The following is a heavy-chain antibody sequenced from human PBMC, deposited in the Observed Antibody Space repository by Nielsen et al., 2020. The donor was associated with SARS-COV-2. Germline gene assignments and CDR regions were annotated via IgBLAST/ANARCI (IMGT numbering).Heavy chain of an antibody. CDR2: ISYDGSNK. V-gene: IGHV3-30*18. CDR3: AKQPYYYYMDV. J-gene: IGHJ6*03. D-gene: IGHD1-14*01. CDR1: GFTFSSYG. Sequence: GGSLRLSCAASGFTFSSYGMHWVRQAPGKGLEWVAVISYDGSNKYYADPVKGRFTISRDNSKNTLYLQMNSLRVEDTAVYYCAKQPYYYYMDVWGKGTTVTVSS.